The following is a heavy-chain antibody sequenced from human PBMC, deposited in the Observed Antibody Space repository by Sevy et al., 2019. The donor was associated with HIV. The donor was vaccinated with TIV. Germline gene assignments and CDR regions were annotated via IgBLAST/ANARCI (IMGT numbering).Heavy chain of an antibody. Sequence: GGSLRLSCTASGFTFGDYAMSWFRQAPGKGLEWVGFIRSKAYGGTTEYAASVKGRFTISRDDSKSIAYLQMNSLKTEETAVYYCTRDPRPYSSSPFDYWGQGTWSPSPQ. CDR2: IRSKAYGGTT. J-gene: IGHJ4*02. CDR1: GFTFGDYA. V-gene: IGHV3-49*03. CDR3: TRDPRPYSSSPFDY. D-gene: IGHD6-13*01.